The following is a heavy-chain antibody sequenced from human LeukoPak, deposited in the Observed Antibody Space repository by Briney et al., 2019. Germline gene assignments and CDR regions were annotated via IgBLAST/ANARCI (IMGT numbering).Heavy chain of an antibody. CDR3: ALVGGGNRYRCTGDY. V-gene: IGHV1-69*02. J-gene: IGHJ4*02. CDR2: IIPFLDIA. D-gene: IGHD4-23*01. CDR1: GGAFTTST. Sequence: SVKLSFTGTGGAFTTSTISWVRHAPGQGLEWMGRIIPFLDIADYAQKFQGRVTITADKSTSTAYMELSSLKSEDTAVFYCALVGGGNRYRCTGDYWGQGALVTVSS.